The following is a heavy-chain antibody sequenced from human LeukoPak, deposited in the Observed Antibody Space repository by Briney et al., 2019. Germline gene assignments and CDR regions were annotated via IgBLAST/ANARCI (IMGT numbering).Heavy chain of an antibody. Sequence: SETLSLTCAVYGGSFSGYYWSWIRQPPGKGLEWIGAINHSGSTNYNPSLKSRVTISVDTSKNQFSLKLSSVTAADTAVYYCATLAAAGTTSWFDPWGQGTLVTVSS. CDR1: GGSFSGYY. CDR2: INHSGST. J-gene: IGHJ5*02. V-gene: IGHV4-34*01. D-gene: IGHD6-13*01. CDR3: ATLAAAGTTSWFDP.